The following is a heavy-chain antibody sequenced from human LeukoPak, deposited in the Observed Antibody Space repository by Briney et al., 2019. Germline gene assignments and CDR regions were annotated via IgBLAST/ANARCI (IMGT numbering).Heavy chain of an antibody. CDR3: ARPPVNRVIAAAHYYFDY. J-gene: IGHJ4*02. Sequence: SETLSLTCTVSGGSISSYYWSWIRQPAGKGLEWIGRIYTSGSTNYNPSLKSRVTISVDTSKNQFSLKLSSVTAADTAVYYCARPPVNRVIAAAHYYFDYWGQGTLVTVSS. D-gene: IGHD6-13*01. CDR1: GGSISSYY. V-gene: IGHV4-4*07. CDR2: IYTSGST.